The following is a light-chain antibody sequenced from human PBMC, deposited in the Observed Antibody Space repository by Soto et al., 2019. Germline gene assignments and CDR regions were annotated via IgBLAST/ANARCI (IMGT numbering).Light chain of an antibody. CDR2: GAS. CDR1: QSVRSNY. V-gene: IGKV3-20*01. J-gene: IGKJ2*01. Sequence: EIVLTQSPGTLSLSPGERATLSCRASQSVRSNYLAWYQQKPGQAPRLLIYGASSRATGIPDRFSGSGSGTDFTLTINRLEPEDCAVYSCQQCGSSPYTFGQGTKLEIK. CDR3: QQCGSSPYT.